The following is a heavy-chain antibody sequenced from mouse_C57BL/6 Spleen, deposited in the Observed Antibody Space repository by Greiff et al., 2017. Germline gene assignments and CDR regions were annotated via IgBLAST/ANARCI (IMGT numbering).Heavy chain of an antibody. CDR1: GYTFTSYW. Sequence: VQLQQPGAELVRPGTSVKLSCKASGYTFTSYWMHWVKQRPGQGLEWIGVIDPSDSYTNYNQKFKGKATLTVDTSSSTAYMQLSSLTSEDSAVYYCARLGGFACWGQGPLVTVSA. J-gene: IGHJ3*01. V-gene: IGHV1-59*01. CDR2: IDPSDSYT. D-gene: IGHD3-3*01. CDR3: ARLGGFAC.